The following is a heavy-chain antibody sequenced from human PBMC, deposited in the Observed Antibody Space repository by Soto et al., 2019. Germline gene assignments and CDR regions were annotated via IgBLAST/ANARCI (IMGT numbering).Heavy chain of an antibody. V-gene: IGHV1-18*04. CDR2: ISAYNGNT. CDR1: GYTFTSYG. CDR3: ARARFSSSFGYYYGMDV. D-gene: IGHD6-6*01. J-gene: IGHJ6*02. Sequence: GASVKVSCKASGYTFTSYGISWVRQAPGQGLEWMGWISAYNGNTNYAQKLQGRVTMTTDTSTSTAYMELRSLRSDDTAVYYCARARFSSSFGYYYGMDVWGQGTTVTVSS.